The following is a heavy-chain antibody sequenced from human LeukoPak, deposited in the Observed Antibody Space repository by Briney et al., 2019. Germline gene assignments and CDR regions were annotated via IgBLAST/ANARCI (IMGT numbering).Heavy chain of an antibody. J-gene: IGHJ6*03. CDR2: IYTSGST. Sequence: PSETLSLTCTVSGGSISSGSYYWSWIRQPAVKGLEWIGRIYTSGSTNYNPSLKSRVTISVDTSKNQFSLKLSSVTAADTAVYYCARGRGGSGSYYKHYYMDVWGKGTTVTISS. CDR3: ARGRGGSGSYYKHYYMDV. V-gene: IGHV4-61*02. D-gene: IGHD3-10*01. CDR1: GGSISSGSYY.